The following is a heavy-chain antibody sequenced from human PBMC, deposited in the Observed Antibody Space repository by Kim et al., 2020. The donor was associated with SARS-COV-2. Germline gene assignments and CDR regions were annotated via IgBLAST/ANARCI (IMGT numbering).Heavy chain of an antibody. CDR2: ITYDGSNK. CDR1: GFTFSSYC. V-gene: IGHV3-30*12. Sequence: GGSLRLSCAASGFTFSSYCMHWVRQAPGKGLEWVAGITYDGSNKYYADSVKGRFTISRDNSKNTLYLQMNSLRAEDTAVYYCARYGADYGGNWFMAVGLNESFDNWGQGTMVTVSS. J-gene: IGHJ3*02. D-gene: IGHD4-17*01. CDR3: ARYGADYGGNWFMAVGLNESFDN.